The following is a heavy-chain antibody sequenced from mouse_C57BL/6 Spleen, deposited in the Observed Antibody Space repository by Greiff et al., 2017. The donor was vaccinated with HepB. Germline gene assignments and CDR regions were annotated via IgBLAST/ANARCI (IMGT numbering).Heavy chain of an antibody. CDR2: FYPGSVSI. Sequence: VKLLESGAELVKPGASVKLSCKASGYTFTEYTIHWVKQRSGQGLERIGWFYPGSVSIKYNEKSKDKATLTADKTASTVYMELSTSTSEDSAGYFCARHESEADGYLDYWGQGTTLTVSS. V-gene: IGHV1-62-2*01. D-gene: IGHD2-3*01. CDR3: ARHESEADGYLDY. CDR1: GYTFTEYT. J-gene: IGHJ2*01.